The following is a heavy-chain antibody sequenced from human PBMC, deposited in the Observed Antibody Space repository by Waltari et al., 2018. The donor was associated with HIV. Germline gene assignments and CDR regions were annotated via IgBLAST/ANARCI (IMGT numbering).Heavy chain of an antibody. Sequence: QDQLIQSGPAVKEPGASLRVSCRASGYTFIGHFIHWVRQAPGQGLEWMGDLNPRSGDTEYAQKFRGRVTLTGDTSVNTAYLDLKGLRFDDTATYFCHRPWDSDHWGSDLWGQGTLVIVS. D-gene: IGHD3-16*01. J-gene: IGHJ4*01. CDR2: LNPRSGDT. CDR1: GYTFIGHF. V-gene: IGHV1-2*02. CDR3: HRPWDSDHWGSDL.